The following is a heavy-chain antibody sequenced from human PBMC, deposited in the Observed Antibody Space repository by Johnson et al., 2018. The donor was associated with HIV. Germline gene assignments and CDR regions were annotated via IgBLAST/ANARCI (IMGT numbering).Heavy chain of an antibody. CDR1: GFTFDDYG. Sequence: QVQLVESGGGLVKPGGSLRLSCAASGFTFDDYGMSWVRQAPGKGLEWVAVLSYDGSNKYNADSVKGRFTISRDNSKKPRYLQMNSLRAEDTAVYYCTTDRVSRIRPGVAFDIWGQGTMVTVSS. CDR3: TTDRVSRIRPGVAFDI. J-gene: IGHJ3*02. V-gene: IGHV3-30*03. CDR2: LSYDGSNK. D-gene: IGHD6-6*01.